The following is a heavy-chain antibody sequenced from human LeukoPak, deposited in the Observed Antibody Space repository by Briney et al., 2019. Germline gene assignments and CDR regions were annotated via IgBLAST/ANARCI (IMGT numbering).Heavy chain of an antibody. Sequence: GGSLRLSCAASEFYFSTHAMTWVRQPPGKGLEWVSAISISGTKTYYADSVKGRFTISRDNSKNTLYLQMNSLRAEDTAVYYCAKGLHVLRFLELKFDPWGQGTLVTVSS. D-gene: IGHD3-3*01. V-gene: IGHV3-23*01. CDR1: EFYFSTHA. CDR3: AKGLHVLRFLELKFDP. J-gene: IGHJ5*02. CDR2: ISISGTKT.